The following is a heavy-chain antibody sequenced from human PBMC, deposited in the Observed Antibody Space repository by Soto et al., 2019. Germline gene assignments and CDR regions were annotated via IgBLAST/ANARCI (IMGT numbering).Heavy chain of an antibody. CDR1: GFTFSNYD. Sequence: EVQLVESGGGLVQPGGSLRLSCAASGFTFSNYDMYWVRQATGKGLEWVSAIGTAADTYYPGSVQGRFIISRENAKTSLYLQMNSLRAGDTAVYYCARARGGEYFGEQLSWGHGTLVTVAS. V-gene: IGHV3-13*04. CDR2: IGTAADT. J-gene: IGHJ4*01. CDR3: ARARGGEYFGEQLS. D-gene: IGHD3-10*01.